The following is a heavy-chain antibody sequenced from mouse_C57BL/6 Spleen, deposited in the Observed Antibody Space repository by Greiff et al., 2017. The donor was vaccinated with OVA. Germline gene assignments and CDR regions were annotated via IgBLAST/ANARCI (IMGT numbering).Heavy chain of an antibody. D-gene: IGHD2-10*02. J-gene: IGHJ2*01. CDR3: ARRGYGNYEDY. V-gene: IGHV5-6*01. Sequence: EVQLQQSGGDLVKPGGSLKLSCAASGFTFSSYGMSWVRQTPDKRLEWVATISSGGSYTYYPDSVKGRFTISRDNAKNTLYLQMSSLKSEDTAMYYCARRGYGNYEDYWGQGTTLTVSS. CDR1: GFTFSSYG. CDR2: ISSGGSYT.